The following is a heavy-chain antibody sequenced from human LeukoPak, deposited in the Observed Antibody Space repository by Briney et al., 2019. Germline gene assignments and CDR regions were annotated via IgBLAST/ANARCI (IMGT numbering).Heavy chain of an antibody. Sequence: SGTLSLTCAVSGGSISSSNWWSWVRQPPGKGLEWIGEIYHSGSTNYNPSLKSRVTISVDKSKNQFSLKLSSVTAADTAVYYCASRITMVRGVKPTPYYTLDYWGQGTLVTVSS. V-gene: IGHV4-4*02. CDR1: GGSISSSNW. CDR2: IYHSGST. J-gene: IGHJ4*02. D-gene: IGHD3-10*01. CDR3: ASRITMVRGVKPTPYYTLDY.